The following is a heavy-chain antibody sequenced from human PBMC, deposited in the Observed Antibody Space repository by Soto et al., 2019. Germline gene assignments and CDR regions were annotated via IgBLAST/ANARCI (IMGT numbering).Heavy chain of an antibody. V-gene: IGHV4-30-4*01. CDR2: IYYSGST. Sequence: SAIISVTCPVSGVSLRNGDCYLIWIRGPPGKGLEWIGYIYYSGSTYYNPSLKSRVTISVDTSKNQFSLKLSSVTAADTAVYYCAREVYSSSSRGYYFDYWGQGTLVTVSS. CDR1: GVSLRNGDCY. J-gene: IGHJ4*02. CDR3: AREVYSSSSRGYYFDY. D-gene: IGHD6-6*01.